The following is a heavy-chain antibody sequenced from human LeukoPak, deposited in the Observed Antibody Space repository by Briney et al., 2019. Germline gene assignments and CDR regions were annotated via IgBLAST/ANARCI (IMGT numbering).Heavy chain of an antibody. J-gene: IGHJ4*02. Sequence: ASVKVSCKASGYTFTGYYMHWVRQAPGQGLEWMGWINPNSSGTNYAQKFQGRVTMTRDTSISTAYMELSRLRSDDTAVYYCVKALDDGGPFDYWAQGTLVTVSS. D-gene: IGHD4-23*01. CDR2: INPNSSGT. V-gene: IGHV1-2*02. CDR1: GYTFTGYY. CDR3: VKALDDGGPFDY.